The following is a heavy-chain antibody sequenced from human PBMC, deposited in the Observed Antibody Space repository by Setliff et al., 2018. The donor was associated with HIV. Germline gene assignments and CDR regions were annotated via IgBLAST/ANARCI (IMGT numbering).Heavy chain of an antibody. CDR1: GYSISSGYY. CDR2: IYHSGST. J-gene: IGHJ6*02. V-gene: IGHV4-38-2*01. D-gene: IGHD3-3*01. CDR3: ARHSGGSFYNFWSGDYYYYGMDV. Sequence: SETLSLTCAVSGYSISSGYYWGWIRQPPGKGLQWIGSIYHSGSTYYNPSLKSRVTISVDTSKNQFSQKLSSVTAADTAVYYCARHSGGSFYNFWSGDYYYYGMDVWGQGTTVTVSS.